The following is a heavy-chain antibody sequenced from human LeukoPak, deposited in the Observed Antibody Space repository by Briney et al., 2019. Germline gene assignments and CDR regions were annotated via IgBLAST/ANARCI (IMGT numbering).Heavy chain of an antibody. D-gene: IGHD3-22*01. Sequence: SETLSLTCAVYGGSFSGYYLSWIRQPPGKGLEWIGEINHSGSTNYNPSLKSRVTISVDTSKNQFSLKLSSVTAAGTAVYYCARVPRGDSNAYKGVYWGQGTMVTVSS. CDR2: INHSGST. CDR1: GGSFSGYY. CDR3: ARVPRGDSNAYKGVY. J-gene: IGHJ4*02. V-gene: IGHV4-34*01.